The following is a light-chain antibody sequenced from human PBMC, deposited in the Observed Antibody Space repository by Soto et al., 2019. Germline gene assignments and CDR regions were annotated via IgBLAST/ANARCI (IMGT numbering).Light chain of an antibody. J-gene: IGKJ2*03. V-gene: IGKV1-8*01. CDR1: QGISSY. CDR2: AAS. Sequence: AIRMTQSPSSLSTSTGDRVTITCRASQGISSYLVWYQQKPGKAPKLLIYAASTLQSGVPSRFSGSGSGTDFTLTISSLQSEDFATYYCQQYYSYPYSFGQGTKLEIK. CDR3: QQYYSYPYS.